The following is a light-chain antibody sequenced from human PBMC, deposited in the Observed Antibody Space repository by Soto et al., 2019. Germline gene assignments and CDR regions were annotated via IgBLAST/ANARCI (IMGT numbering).Light chain of an antibody. J-gene: IGKJ3*01. CDR1: QDISNY. CDR3: LQNYYFPFT. V-gene: IGKV1-39*01. CDR2: AAS. Sequence: DIQMTQSPSSLSASVGDTVTLICRASQDISNYLNWFQQKPGKAPKLLIYAASTLRSGVPSRFSGGESGTEFTLAISSLQPEDFATYFWLQNYYFPFTFGPG.